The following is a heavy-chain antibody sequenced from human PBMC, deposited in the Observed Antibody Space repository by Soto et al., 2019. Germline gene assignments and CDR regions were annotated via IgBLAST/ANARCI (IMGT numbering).Heavy chain of an antibody. D-gene: IGHD3-10*01. CDR1: DGSGNSGNYY. CDR3: PREEKQLSRYGEDFNS. CDR2: TYYIGTT. Sequence: SDTLSLTCSVSDGSGNSGNYYWSWIRQPPGKGLEWIGHTYYIGTTDYNPSLNRPGTIAVDTSKNQFSLKVTSLTAADTALYFWPREEKQLSRYGEDFNSWGQGILVTVSS. V-gene: IGHV4-61*01. J-gene: IGHJ4*02.